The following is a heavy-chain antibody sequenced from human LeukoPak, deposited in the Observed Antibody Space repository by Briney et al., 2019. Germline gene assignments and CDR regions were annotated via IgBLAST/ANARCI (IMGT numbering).Heavy chain of an antibody. CDR1: GFTFSSYS. CDR2: IWYDGSNK. V-gene: IGHV3-33*01. Sequence: GGSLRLSCAASGFTFSSYSMHWVRQAPGKGLEWVAVIWYDGSNKYYADSVKGRFTISRDNSKNTLYLQMNSLRAEDTAVYYCARTLDDFWSGTSYYFDYWGQGTLVTVSS. CDR3: ARTLDDFWSGTSYYFDY. D-gene: IGHD3-3*01. J-gene: IGHJ4*02.